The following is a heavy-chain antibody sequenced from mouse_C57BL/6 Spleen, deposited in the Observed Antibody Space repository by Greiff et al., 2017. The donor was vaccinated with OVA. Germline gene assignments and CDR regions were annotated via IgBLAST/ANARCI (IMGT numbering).Heavy chain of an antibody. D-gene: IGHD2-4*01. CDR2: INPNYGTT. V-gene: IGHV1-39*01. Sequence: VQLKESGPELVKPGASVKISCKASGYSFTDYNMNWVKQSNGKSLEWIGVINPNYGTTSYNQKFKGKATLTVDQSSSTAYMQLNSLTSEDSAVYYCAKERDDDVYYAMDYWGQGTSVTVSS. CDR1: GYSFTDYN. J-gene: IGHJ4*01. CDR3: AKERDDDVYYAMDY.